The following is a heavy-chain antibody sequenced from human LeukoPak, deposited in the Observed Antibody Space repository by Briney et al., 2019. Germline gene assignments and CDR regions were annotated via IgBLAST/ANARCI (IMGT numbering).Heavy chain of an antibody. CDR1: GFTFSSYS. J-gene: IGHJ4*02. D-gene: IGHD3-22*01. CDR2: ISSSSSYI. CDR3: ARDTNYYDSRRLDY. Sequence: GGSLRLSCAASGFTFSSYSMNWVRQAPRKGLEWVSSISSSSSYIYYADSVKGRFTISRDNAKNSLYLQMNSLRAEDTAVYYCARDTNYYDSRRLDYWGQGTLVTVSS. V-gene: IGHV3-21*01.